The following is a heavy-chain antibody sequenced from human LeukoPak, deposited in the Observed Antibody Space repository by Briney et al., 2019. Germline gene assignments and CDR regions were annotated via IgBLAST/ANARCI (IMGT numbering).Heavy chain of an antibody. CDR1: GFTFSSYS. CDR3: ARDHRYSSSWDFDY. D-gene: IGHD6-13*01. V-gene: IGHV3-21*01. J-gene: IGHJ4*02. CDR2: ISSSSSYI. Sequence: GGSLRLSCAASGFTFSSYSMNWVRQAPGKGLEWVSSISSSSSYIYYADSLKGRFTISRDNAKNSLYLQMNSLRAEDTAVYYCARDHRYSSSWDFDYWGQGTLVTVSS.